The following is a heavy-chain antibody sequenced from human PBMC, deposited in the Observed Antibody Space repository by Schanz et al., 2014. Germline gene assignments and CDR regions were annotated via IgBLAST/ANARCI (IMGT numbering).Heavy chain of an antibody. J-gene: IGHJ3*01. D-gene: IGHD5-12*01. CDR2: MYINSGST. CDR3: ARDGGRDGYNLAFDV. Sequence: EVQLVESGGNLVQPGGSLRLSCAVSGFSVSTNYMSWARQAPGKGLEWISSMYINSGSTQYADSVKGRFIISRDSSKNTLFLQMNSLRAEDTAVYFCARDGGRDGYNLAFDVWGQGTLVTVSS. CDR1: GFSVSTNY. V-gene: IGHV3-53*01.